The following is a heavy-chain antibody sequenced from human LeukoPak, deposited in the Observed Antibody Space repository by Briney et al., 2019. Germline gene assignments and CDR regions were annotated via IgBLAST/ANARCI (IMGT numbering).Heavy chain of an antibody. CDR2: ISVSGSNT. CDR1: GFTFGSFT. V-gene: IGHV3-23*01. Sequence: GGSLRLSCAASGFTFGSFTMSWVRLAPGKGLEWVATISVSGSNTFYADSVKGRFTISRDNSKNTLSLQMNSLRAEDTALYYCAKRRPAATIDYWGQGTVVTVSS. D-gene: IGHD2-15*01. CDR3: AKRRPAATIDY. J-gene: IGHJ4*02.